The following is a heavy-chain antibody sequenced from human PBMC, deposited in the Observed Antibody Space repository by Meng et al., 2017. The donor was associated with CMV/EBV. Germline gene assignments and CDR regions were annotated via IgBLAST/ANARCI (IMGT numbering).Heavy chain of an antibody. D-gene: IGHD2-2*01. CDR3: ARELVVVVPAATPYYYYGMDV. J-gene: IGHJ6*02. Sequence: LTGAASGFTFSSYSMNWVRQAPGKGLEWVSSISSSSSYIYYADSVKGRFTISRDNAKNSLYLQMNSLRAEDTAVYYCARELVVVVPAATPYYYYGMDVWGQGTTVTVSS. V-gene: IGHV3-21*01. CDR2: ISSSSSYI. CDR1: GFTFSSYS.